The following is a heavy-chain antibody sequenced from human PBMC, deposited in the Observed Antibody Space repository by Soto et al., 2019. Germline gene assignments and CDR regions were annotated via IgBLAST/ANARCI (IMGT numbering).Heavy chain of an antibody. J-gene: IGHJ4*02. CDR3: ARTGDSGYDWGWYFDY. D-gene: IGHD5-12*01. CDR1: GYTFTSYA. CDR2: INAGNGNT. Sequence: QVQLVQSGAEEKKPGASVKVSCKASGYTFTSYAMHWVRQAPGQRLEWMGWINAGNGNTKYSQKFQGRVTITRDTSASTAYMELRSLRSEDTAVYYCARTGDSGYDWGWYFDYWGQGTLVTVSS. V-gene: IGHV1-3*05.